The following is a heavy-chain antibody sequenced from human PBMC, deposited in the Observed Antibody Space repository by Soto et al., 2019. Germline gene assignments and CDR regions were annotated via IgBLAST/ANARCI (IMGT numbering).Heavy chain of an antibody. CDR2: IHPSDSDT. CDR1: GYSFSSYW. CDR3: AISPTYYYDTSGFQFDY. V-gene: IGHV5-51*01. D-gene: IGHD3-22*01. Sequence: GESLKISCRGSGYSFSSYWIGWVRQMPGKGLEWMGIIHPSDSDTRYSPSFQGQVTISADKSISTAYLQWSSVKASDTAMYYCAISPTYYYDTSGFQFDYWGQGTLVTVSS. J-gene: IGHJ4*02.